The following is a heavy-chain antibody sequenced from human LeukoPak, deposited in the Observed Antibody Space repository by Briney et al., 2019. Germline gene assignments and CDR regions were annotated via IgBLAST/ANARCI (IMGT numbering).Heavy chain of an antibody. CDR2: IIPILGIA. V-gene: IGHV1-69*04. CDR3: ARSYPSSSWYLAGMDV. J-gene: IGHJ6*02. Sequence: GASVKVSCKASGGTFSSYAISWVRQAPGQGLEWMGRIIPILGIANYAQKFQGRVTITADKSTSTAYMELSSLRSEDTAVYYCARSYPSSSWYLAGMDVWGQGTTVTVSS. D-gene: IGHD6-13*01. CDR1: GGTFSSYA.